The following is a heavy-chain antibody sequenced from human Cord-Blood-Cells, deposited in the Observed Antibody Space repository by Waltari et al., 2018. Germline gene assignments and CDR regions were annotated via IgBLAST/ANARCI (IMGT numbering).Heavy chain of an antibody. CDR2: SNPNSGGT. D-gene: IGHD3-10*01. CDR3: ARGVAGVR. V-gene: IGHV1-2*02. CDR1: GYTFTGYY. Sequence: QVQLVQSGAEVKKPGASVKVSCKASGYTFTGYYMHWVRQAPGQGLEWMGWSNPNSGGTNYAQKSQGRVTMTRATSISTAYMVLSRLRSDDTAVYYCARGVAGVRWGQGTLVTVSS. J-gene: IGHJ4*02.